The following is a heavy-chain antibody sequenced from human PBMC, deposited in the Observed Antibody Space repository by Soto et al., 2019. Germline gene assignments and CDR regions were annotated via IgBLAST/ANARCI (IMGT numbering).Heavy chain of an antibody. Sequence: GGSLRLSCAASGFTFSSYAMGWVRQAPGKGLEWVSAISGSGGSTYYADSVKGRFTISRDNSKNTLYLQMNSLRAEDTAVYYCAKVGGILTGYHGDYWGQGTLVTVSS. CDR1: GFTFSSYA. CDR3: AKVGGILTGYHGDY. V-gene: IGHV3-23*01. J-gene: IGHJ4*02. D-gene: IGHD3-9*01. CDR2: ISGSGGST.